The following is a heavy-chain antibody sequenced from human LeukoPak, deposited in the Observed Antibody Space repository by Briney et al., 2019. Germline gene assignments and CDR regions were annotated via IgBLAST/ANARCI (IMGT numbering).Heavy chain of an antibody. Sequence: GFLKLSCPASGFTLISYGINWVRQAQAKGLEGVAVISYDGSNKYYADSVKGRFTISRDNSKNTLYLQMNSLRAEDTAVYYCAKDKSHSSGWYGYFQHWGQGTLVTVSS. CDR3: AKDKSHSSGWYGYFQH. CDR2: ISYDGSNK. D-gene: IGHD6-19*01. J-gene: IGHJ1*01. V-gene: IGHV3-30*18. CDR1: GFTLISYG.